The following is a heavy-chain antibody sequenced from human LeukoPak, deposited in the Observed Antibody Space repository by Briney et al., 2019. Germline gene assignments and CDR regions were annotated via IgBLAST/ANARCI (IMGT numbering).Heavy chain of an antibody. CDR2: IYPGDPDT. CDR1: GYSFTSYW. J-gene: IGHJ4*02. V-gene: IGHV5-51*01. D-gene: IGHD5-24*01. Sequence: GEYLKISCKGSGYSFTSYWIGWVRQMPGKGLEWMGIIYPGDPDTRYSPSFQGQVTISADKSISTAYLQWSSLKASDTAMYYCARRGDGYKHEYYFDYWGQGTLVTVSS. CDR3: ARRGDGYKHEYYFDY.